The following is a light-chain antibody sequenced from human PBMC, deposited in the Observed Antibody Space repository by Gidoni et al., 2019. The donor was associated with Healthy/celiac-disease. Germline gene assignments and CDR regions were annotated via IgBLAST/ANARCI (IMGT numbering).Light chain of an antibody. Sequence: QSVLPPPPSVSSPPGPKVTISCSGSSPNIGNNYVSWYQQLPGTAPKLLIYDNNKRPSGIPDRFSGSKSGTAATLGITGLQTGDEADYYCGTWDSSLSAVVFGGGTKLTVL. CDR1: SPNIGNNY. CDR2: DNN. CDR3: GTWDSSLSAVV. V-gene: IGLV1-51*01. J-gene: IGLJ2*01.